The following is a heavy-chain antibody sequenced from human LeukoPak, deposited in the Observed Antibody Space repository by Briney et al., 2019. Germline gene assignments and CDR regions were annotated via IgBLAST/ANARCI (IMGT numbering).Heavy chain of an antibody. D-gene: IGHD2-2*01. CDR3: ARRIVVPAAIESPGYSSGWVDY. V-gene: IGHV4-34*01. J-gene: IGHJ4*02. Sequence: PSETLSRTCAVYSRSFNGYYWNWIRQSPGKGLEWIGEIDHTGSTSYNPSLKSRVTISVDTSKNQFSLKLSSVTAADTAVYYCARRIVVPAAIESPGYSSGWVDYWGQGTLVTVSS. CDR2: IDHTGST. CDR1: SRSFNGYY.